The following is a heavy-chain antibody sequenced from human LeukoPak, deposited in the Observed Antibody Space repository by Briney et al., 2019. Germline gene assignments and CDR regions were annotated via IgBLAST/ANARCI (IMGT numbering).Heavy chain of an antibody. CDR1: GFTFGDYA. V-gene: IGHV3-49*03. D-gene: IGHD3-22*01. CDR3: TRDRGYYDSSGYPYYFDY. Sequence: PGGSLRLSWTASGFTFGDYAMSWFRQAPGKGLEWGGFIRSKAYGGTTEYAASVKGRFTISRDDSKSIAYLQMNSLKTEDTAVYYCTRDRGYYDSSGYPYYFDYWGQGTLVTVSS. J-gene: IGHJ4*02. CDR2: IRSKAYGGTT.